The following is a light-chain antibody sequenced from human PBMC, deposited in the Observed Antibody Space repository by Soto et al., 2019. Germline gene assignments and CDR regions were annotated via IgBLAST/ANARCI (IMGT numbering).Light chain of an antibody. CDR1: QRVSNN. J-gene: IGKJ5*01. V-gene: IGKV3-15*01. CDR3: QQYDNWPPP. Sequence: EIVMTQSPATLSVSPGERATLSCRASQRVSNNLAWYQQRPGRSPRLLIYATSTRATGIPARFSGSGSGTEFTLTISSLQSEDFAVYYCQQYDNWPPPCGQGTRLEIK. CDR2: ATS.